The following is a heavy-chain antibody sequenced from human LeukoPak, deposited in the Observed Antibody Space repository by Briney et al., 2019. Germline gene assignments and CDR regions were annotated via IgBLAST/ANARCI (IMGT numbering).Heavy chain of an antibody. Sequence: PSETLSLTCTVSGDSINSLDLWSWVRQPPGKGLEWIGEMYLSGTTHSNPSVKSRVTISIDKSRNQFFLNLSSVTAADTAVYYCAGLVGRYSSGLYYYYFDYWGQGTLVTVSS. V-gene: IGHV4-4*02. J-gene: IGHJ4*02. CDR1: GDSINSLDL. CDR3: AGLVGRYSSGLYYYYFDY. CDR2: MYLSGTT. D-gene: IGHD3-22*01.